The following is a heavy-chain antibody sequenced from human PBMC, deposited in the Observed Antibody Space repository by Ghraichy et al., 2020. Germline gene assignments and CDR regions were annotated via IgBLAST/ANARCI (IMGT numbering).Heavy chain of an antibody. D-gene: IGHD3-22*01. J-gene: IGHJ4*02. CDR1: GFTFSSYA. CDR2: ITRTGDST. CDR3: AKMGAPYYDGDNYYVDY. V-gene: IGHV3-23*01. Sequence: GESLNISCAASGFTFSSYAMSWVRQAPGKGLEWVSAITRTGDSTYYADSVKGRFTVSRDNPKNTLYLQMNSLRAEDTAVYYCAKMGAPYYDGDNYYVDYWGQGTLVTVSS.